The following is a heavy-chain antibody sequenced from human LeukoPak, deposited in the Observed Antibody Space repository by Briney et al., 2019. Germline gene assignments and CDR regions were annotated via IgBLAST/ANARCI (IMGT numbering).Heavy chain of an antibody. D-gene: IGHD2-21*02. Sequence: SQTLSLTCAVSGGSISSGGYSWSWIRQPPGKGLEWIGYIYHSGSTYYNPSLKSRVTISVDRSKNQFSLKLSSATAADTAVYYCARDCGGDCYDAFDIWGQGTMVTVSS. CDR1: GGSISSGGYS. V-gene: IGHV4-30-2*01. CDR3: ARDCGGDCYDAFDI. J-gene: IGHJ3*02. CDR2: IYHSGST.